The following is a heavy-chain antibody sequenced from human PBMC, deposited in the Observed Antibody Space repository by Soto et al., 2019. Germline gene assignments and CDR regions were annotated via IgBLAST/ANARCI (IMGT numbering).Heavy chain of an antibody. CDR1: GFTFSNYW. Sequence: PGGSLRLSCAATGFTFSNYWMSWARRGPGKGMEWVANIEKDGSQDYNVGSVKGRFTTSRDNTKNSFYLQMNSLRVEDRAVYYCARDHINGWKFDYWGRGTLVTVSS. CDR2: IEKDGSQD. CDR3: ARDHINGWKFDY. J-gene: IGHJ4*02. D-gene: IGHD6-19*01. V-gene: IGHV3-7*01.